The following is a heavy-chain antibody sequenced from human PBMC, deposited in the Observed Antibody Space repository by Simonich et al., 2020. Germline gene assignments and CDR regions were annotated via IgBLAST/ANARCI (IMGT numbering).Heavy chain of an antibody. J-gene: IGHJ6*02. Sequence: EVQLVESGGGLVKPGGSLRLSCAASGFTFSSYSMNWVRQAPGKGLEWVSSISSSSSYIYYADSVKGRFTISEDNDKNSLYLQMNSLRAEDTAVYYCAGGVYCSSTSCSTYYYYGMDVWGQGTTVTVSS. CDR3: AGGVYCSSTSCSTYYYYGMDV. D-gene: IGHD2-2*01. CDR1: GFTFSSYS. CDR2: ISSSSSYI. V-gene: IGHV3-21*01.